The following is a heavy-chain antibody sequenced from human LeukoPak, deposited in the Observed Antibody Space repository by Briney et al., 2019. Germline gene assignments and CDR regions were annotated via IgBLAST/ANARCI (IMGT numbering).Heavy chain of an antibody. CDR3: ARVLDYGDYTPADY. CDR1: GFTFSSYS. CDR2: ISSSSSYI. Sequence: GGSLRLSCAASGFTFSSYSMNWVRQAPGKGLEWVSSISSSSSYIYYADSVKGRFTISRDNAKNSLYLQMNSLRAEDTAVYYCARVLDYGDYTPADYWGQGTLVTVSS. V-gene: IGHV3-21*01. J-gene: IGHJ4*02. D-gene: IGHD4-17*01.